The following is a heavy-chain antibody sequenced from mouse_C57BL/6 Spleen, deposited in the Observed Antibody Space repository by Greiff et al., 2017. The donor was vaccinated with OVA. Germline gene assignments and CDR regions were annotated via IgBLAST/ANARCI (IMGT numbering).Heavy chain of an antibody. CDR2: ISGGGGNT. CDR1: GFTFSSYT. Sequence: EVKLVESGGGLVKPGGSLKLSCAASGFTFSSYTMSWVRQTPEKRLEWVATISGGGGNTYYPDSVKGRFTISRDNAKNTLYLQMSSLRSEDTALYYCARSTMVTTLYYYAMDYWGQGTSVTVSS. J-gene: IGHJ4*01. CDR3: ARSTMVTTLYYYAMDY. D-gene: IGHD2-1*01. V-gene: IGHV5-9*01.